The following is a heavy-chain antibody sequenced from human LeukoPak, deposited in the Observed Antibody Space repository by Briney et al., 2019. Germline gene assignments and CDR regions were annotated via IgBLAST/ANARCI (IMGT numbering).Heavy chain of an antibody. CDR2: VYHSGTT. D-gene: IGHD3-9*01. J-gene: IGHJ4*02. V-gene: IGHV4-4*02. CDR1: GGSIDSSNL. CDR3: ARSYNDILTGYTPPDY. Sequence: PSETLSLTCAVSGGSIDSSNLWSWVRQSPGKGLEWIGEVYHSGTTNYNPSLKSRVTISVDKSKNQFSLKLSSVTAADTAVYYCARSYNDILTGYTPPDYWGQGTLVTVSS.